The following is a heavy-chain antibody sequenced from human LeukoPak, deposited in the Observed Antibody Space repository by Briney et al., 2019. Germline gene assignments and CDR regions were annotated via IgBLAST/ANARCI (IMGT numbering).Heavy chain of an antibody. CDR1: GFLFSDYW. J-gene: IGHJ4*02. Sequence: GGSLRLSCAASGFLFSDYWMTWVRQAPGKGPEWVANIKQDGSEKYFVDSVKGRFTISRDNPNHSLYLQMNSLRAEDTAVYYCARGHIVVVVAGGVFDYWGQGTLVTVSS. CDR3: ARGHIVVVVAGGVFDY. V-gene: IGHV3-7*03. CDR2: IKQDGSEK. D-gene: IGHD2-15*01.